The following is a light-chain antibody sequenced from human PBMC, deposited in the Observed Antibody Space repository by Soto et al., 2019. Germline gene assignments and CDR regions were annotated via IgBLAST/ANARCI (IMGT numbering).Light chain of an antibody. CDR2: GAS. J-gene: IGKJ4*01. CDR1: QSVGSSY. V-gene: IGKV3-20*01. Sequence: EIVLTQSPGTLSLSPEERATLSCRASQSVGSSYLAWYQQKPGQAPRLLIYGASSRATGIPDRFSGSGSGTDFTLTISRLEPEDFAVYFCQQYGSSPLTFGGGTKVGIK. CDR3: QQYGSSPLT.